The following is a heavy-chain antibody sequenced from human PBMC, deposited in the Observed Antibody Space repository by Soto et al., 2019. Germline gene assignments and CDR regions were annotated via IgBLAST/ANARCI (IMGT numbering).Heavy chain of an antibody. CDR1: GFTFSSYG. Sequence: QVQLVESGGGVVQPGRSLRLSCAASGFTFSSYGMHWVRQAPGKGLEWVAVIWYDGSNKYYADSVKGRFTISRDNSKNTLSLHMNSLRAEDTAVYYCARDRGVGIAALDAFDIWGQGTMVTVSS. D-gene: IGHD6-6*01. CDR2: IWYDGSNK. J-gene: IGHJ3*02. CDR3: ARDRGVGIAALDAFDI. V-gene: IGHV3-33*01.